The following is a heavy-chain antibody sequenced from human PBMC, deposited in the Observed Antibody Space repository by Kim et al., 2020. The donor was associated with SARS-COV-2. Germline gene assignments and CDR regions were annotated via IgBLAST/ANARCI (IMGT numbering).Heavy chain of an antibody. CDR2: ISSSGSTI. Sequence: GGSLRLSCAASGFTFSDYYMSWIRQAPGKGLEWVSYISSSGSTIYYADSVKGRFTISRDNAKNSLYLQMNSLRAEDTAVYYCAREVLNTAMEYGGVYFDYWGQGTLVTVSS. D-gene: IGHD5-18*01. CDR1: GFTFSDYY. J-gene: IGHJ4*02. CDR3: AREVLNTAMEYGGVYFDY. V-gene: IGHV3-11*01.